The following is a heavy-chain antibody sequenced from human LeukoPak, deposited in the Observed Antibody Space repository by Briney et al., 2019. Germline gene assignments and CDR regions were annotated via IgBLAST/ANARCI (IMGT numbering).Heavy chain of an antibody. CDR3: AKVPLAAAVYNWFDP. J-gene: IGHJ5*02. D-gene: IGHD6-13*01. CDR1: GFTFSSYA. CDR2: ISGSGGST. Sequence: PGGSLRLSCAASGFTFSSYAMSWVRQAPGKGLEWVSAISGSGGSTYYADSVKGRFTISRDNSKNTLYLQMNSLRAEDTAVYYYAKVPLAAAVYNWFDPWGQGTLVTVSS. V-gene: IGHV3-23*01.